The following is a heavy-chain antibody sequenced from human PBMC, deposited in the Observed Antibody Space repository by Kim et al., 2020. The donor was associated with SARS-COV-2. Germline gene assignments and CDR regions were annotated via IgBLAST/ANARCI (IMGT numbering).Heavy chain of an antibody. CDR1: GGSFSGYY. CDR3: ARGRVTGTTSHVALFDY. J-gene: IGHJ4*02. V-gene: IGHV4-34*01. Sequence: SETLSLTCAVYGGSFSGYYWSWIRQPPGKGLEWIGEINHSGSTNYNPSLKRRVTILVDTSKNQFSLKLSSVTATDTAVYYCARGRVTGTTSHVALFDYWGQGALVAVSS. CDR2: INHSGST. D-gene: IGHD6-19*01.